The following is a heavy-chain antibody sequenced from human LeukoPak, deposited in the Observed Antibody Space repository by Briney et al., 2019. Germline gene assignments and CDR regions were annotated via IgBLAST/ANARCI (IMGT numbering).Heavy chain of an antibody. CDR1: GYIFTNYL. D-gene: IGHD3-22*01. J-gene: IGHJ3*02. CDR3: TTHYETNGYYGFDI. V-gene: IGHV5-51*01. CDR2: IQLGDSRT. Sequence: PGESLKISCKGSGYIFTNYLIGCVRQMPGKGLDWMRIIQLGDSRTGYSPSFQGQVTISADKSITTASLRWSSLKASDTAMYYCTTHYETNGYYGFDIWGEGTMVTVSS.